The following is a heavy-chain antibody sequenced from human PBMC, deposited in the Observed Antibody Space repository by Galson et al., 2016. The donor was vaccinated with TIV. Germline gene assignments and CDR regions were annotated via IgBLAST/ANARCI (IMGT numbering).Heavy chain of an antibody. CDR3: ARSFYRLGYVGVY. CDR1: GFTLSDYG. Sequence: SLRLSCAASGFTLSDYGMNWVRQSPGKGLEWVSAITSSSKFIYYADSVKGRFSISRDNAKNSVYLQMDSLSVEDTAVYYCARSFYRLGYVGVYWGQGALVTVS. CDR2: ITSSSKFI. D-gene: IGHD3-16*01. V-gene: IGHV3-21*01. J-gene: IGHJ4*02.